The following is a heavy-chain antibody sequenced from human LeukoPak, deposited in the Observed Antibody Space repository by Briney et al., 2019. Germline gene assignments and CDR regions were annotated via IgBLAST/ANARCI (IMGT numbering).Heavy chain of an antibody. Sequence: SETLSLTCAVSGGSISSYYWSWIRQPPGKGLEWIGYIYYSGSTNYNPSLKSRVTISVDTSKNQFYLKLSSVTAADTAVYYCARNLGEQWLVRERYFDYWGQGTLVTVSS. CDR2: IYYSGST. D-gene: IGHD6-19*01. CDR1: GGSISSYY. CDR3: ARNLGEQWLVRERYFDY. V-gene: IGHV4-59*12. J-gene: IGHJ4*02.